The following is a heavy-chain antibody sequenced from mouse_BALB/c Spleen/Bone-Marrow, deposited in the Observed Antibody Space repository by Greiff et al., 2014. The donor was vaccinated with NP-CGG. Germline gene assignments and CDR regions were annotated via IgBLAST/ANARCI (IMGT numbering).Heavy chain of an antibody. V-gene: IGHV1-39*01. D-gene: IGHD2-3*01. CDR2: IDPSYGGT. Sequence: EVQLQQSGPELEKPGASVKMSCKASGYSSTDYNMNWVKQSNGKSLEWIGNIDPSYGGTTYNQKFKGKATLTVDKSSSTVYMQLKSLTSEDSAVYYCARGHDGYRTWFAYWGQGTLVTVSA. CDR3: ARGHDGYRTWFAY. CDR1: GYSSTDYN. J-gene: IGHJ3*01.